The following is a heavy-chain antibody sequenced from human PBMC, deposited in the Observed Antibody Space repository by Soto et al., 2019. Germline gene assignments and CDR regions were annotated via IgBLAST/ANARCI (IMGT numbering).Heavy chain of an antibody. Sequence: ASVKVSCKASGYTYTVYYMHWVRQAPGQGLEWMGWINPNSGGTNYAQKFQGWVTMTRDTSISTAYMELSRLRSDDTAVYYCARGSAAKAPTENWFDPWGQGTLVTVSS. V-gene: IGHV1-2*04. CDR1: GYTYTVYY. CDR2: INPNSGGT. J-gene: IGHJ5*02. D-gene: IGHD6-13*01. CDR3: ARGSAAKAPTENWFDP.